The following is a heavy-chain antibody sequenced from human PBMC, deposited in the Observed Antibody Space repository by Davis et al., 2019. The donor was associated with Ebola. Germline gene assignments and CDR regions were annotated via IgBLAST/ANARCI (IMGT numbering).Heavy chain of an antibody. CDR2: ISYDGSNK. CDR3: ARDSSMIVVVMMASIDY. D-gene: IGHD3-22*01. J-gene: IGHJ4*02. Sequence: PGGSLRLSCAASGFTFSSYAMHWVRQAPGKGLEWVAVISYDGSNKYYADSVKGRFTISRDNSKNTLYLQMNSLRAEDTAVYYCARDSSMIVVVMMASIDYWGQGTLVTVSS. CDR1: GFTFSSYA. V-gene: IGHV3-30-3*01.